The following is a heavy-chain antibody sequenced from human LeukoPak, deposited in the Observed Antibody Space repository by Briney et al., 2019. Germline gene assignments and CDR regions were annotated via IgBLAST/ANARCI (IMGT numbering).Heavy chain of an antibody. CDR1: GFTFSSYW. CDR2: INSDGSST. D-gene: IGHD5/OR15-5a*01. Sequence: PGGSLRLSCAASGFTFSSYWMHWVRQAPGKGLVWVSRINSDGSSTSYADSVKGRFTISRDNAKNTLYLQMNSLRAEDTAVYYCARDRWRSVYDYANNWFDPWGQGTLVTVSS. J-gene: IGHJ5*02. V-gene: IGHV3-74*01. CDR3: ARDRWRSVYDYANNWFDP.